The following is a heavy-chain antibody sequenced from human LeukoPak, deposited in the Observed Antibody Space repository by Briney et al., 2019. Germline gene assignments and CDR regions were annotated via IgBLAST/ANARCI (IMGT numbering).Heavy chain of an antibody. J-gene: IGHJ4*02. CDR3: ARLPSWYSSGWAPNGY. Sequence: PSETLSLTCAVYGGSFSGYYRSWIRQPPGKGLEWIGEINHSGSTNYNPSLKSRVTISVDTSKNQFSLKLSSVTAADTAVYYCARLPSWYSSGWAPNGYWGQGTLVTVSS. D-gene: IGHD6-19*01. V-gene: IGHV4-34*01. CDR2: INHSGST. CDR1: GGSFSGYY.